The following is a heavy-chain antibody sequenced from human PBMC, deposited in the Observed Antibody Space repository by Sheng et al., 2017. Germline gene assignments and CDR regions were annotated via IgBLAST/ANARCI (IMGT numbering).Heavy chain of an antibody. Sequence: QVQLVESGGGLVKPGGSLRLSCAASKFTFSDYYMSWIRQAPGKGLEWVSHISGNGDTIKYADSVSGRFSISRDNAKNSLFLEINSLRAEDTAIYYCARIEDNYDSSGSSWYLDYWGQGTLVTVSS. D-gene: IGHD3-22*01. CDR1: KFTFSDYY. V-gene: IGHV3-11*04. CDR2: ISGNGDTI. CDR3: ARIEDNYDSSGSSWYLDY. J-gene: IGHJ4*02.